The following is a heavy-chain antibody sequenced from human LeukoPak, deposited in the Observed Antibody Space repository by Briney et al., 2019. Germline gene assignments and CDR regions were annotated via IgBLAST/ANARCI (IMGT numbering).Heavy chain of an antibody. CDR1: GGSISSSNW. CDR3: ARDSGIAAAGTGYYYYMDV. V-gene: IGHV4-4*02. CDR2: IYHSGST. D-gene: IGHD6-13*01. J-gene: IGHJ6*03. Sequence: KPSGTLSLTCAVSGGSISSSNWWSWVRQPPGKGLEWIGEIYHSGSTNYNPSLKSRVTISVDTSKNQFSLKLSSVTAADTAVYYCARDSGIAAAGTGYYYYMDVWGKGTTVTVSS.